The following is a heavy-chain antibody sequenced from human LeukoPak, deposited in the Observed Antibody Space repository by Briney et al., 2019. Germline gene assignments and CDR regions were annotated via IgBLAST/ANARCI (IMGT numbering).Heavy chain of an antibody. CDR3: AKEIAITIFGVVTYYFDY. V-gene: IGHV3-23*01. D-gene: IGHD3-3*01. J-gene: IGHJ4*02. CDR1: GGSFSGYY. CDR2: ISGSGGST. Sequence: ETLSLTCAVYGGSFSGYYWSWIRQAPGKGLEWVSAISGSGGSTYYADSVKGRFTISRDNSKNTLYLQMNSLRAEDTAVYYCAKEIAITIFGVVTYYFDYWGQGTLVTVSS.